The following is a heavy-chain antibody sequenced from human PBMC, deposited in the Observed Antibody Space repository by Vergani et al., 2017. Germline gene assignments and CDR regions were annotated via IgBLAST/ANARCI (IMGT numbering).Heavy chain of an antibody. Sequence: QVQLQQWGAGLLKPSETLSLTCAVYGGSFSGYYWSWIRQPPGKGLEWIGEINHSGSTNYNPSLKSRVPISVDTSKYQFSLKLSSVTVADTSVYYCARTHDWIERTGHFQHWGQGTLVTVAS. CDR1: GGSFSGYY. D-gene: IGHD1-1*01. V-gene: IGHV4-34*01. J-gene: IGHJ1*01. CDR3: ARTHDWIERTGHFQH. CDR2: INHSGST.